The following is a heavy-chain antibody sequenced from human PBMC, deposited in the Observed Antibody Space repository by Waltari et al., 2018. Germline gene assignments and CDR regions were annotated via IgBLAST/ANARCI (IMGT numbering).Heavy chain of an antibody. CDR3: AKDPQSRVSATYYFDY. CDR2: ISWNSGSI. D-gene: IGHD5-12*01. J-gene: IGHJ4*02. V-gene: IGHV3-9*01. Sequence: EVQLVESGGGLVQPGRSLRLSCAASGFTFDDYAMHWVRQAPGKGLEWVSGISWNSGSIGYADSVKGRFTISRDNANNSLYLQMNSLRAEDTALYYCAKDPQSRVSATYYFDYWGQGTLVTVSS. CDR1: GFTFDDYA.